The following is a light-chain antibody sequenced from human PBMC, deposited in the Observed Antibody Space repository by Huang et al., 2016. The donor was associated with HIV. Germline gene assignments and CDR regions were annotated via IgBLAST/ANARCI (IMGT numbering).Light chain of an antibody. CDR1: QSVSRH. CDR3: KHYNYLPWT. J-gene: IGKJ1*01. Sequence: EIVMTQSPATLSVSPGERATLSCRASQSVSRHLAWYQQKPGQAPSLLIYGASARATGIPDRFRGIGSGKEVTLSISSLQSEDFAVYYCKHYNYLPWTFGQGTKVEIK. CDR2: GAS. V-gene: IGKV3-15*01.